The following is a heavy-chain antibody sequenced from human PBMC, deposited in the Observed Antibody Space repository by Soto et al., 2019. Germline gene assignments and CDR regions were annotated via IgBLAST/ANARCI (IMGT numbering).Heavy chain of an antibody. CDR1: GFILSDFA. J-gene: IGHJ6*03. D-gene: IGHD7-27*01. V-gene: IGHV3-48*01. Sequence: ESGGGLVQPGGSLRLSCATSGFILSDFAMNWVRQAPGKGLEWVSYISSSSSVIDYADSVKGRFTVSRDNARNSLYLQMNSLRAEDTAVYYCARDLSWGSNWYYYMDVWGKGTTVTVSS. CDR2: ISSSSSVI. CDR3: ARDLSWGSNWYYYMDV.